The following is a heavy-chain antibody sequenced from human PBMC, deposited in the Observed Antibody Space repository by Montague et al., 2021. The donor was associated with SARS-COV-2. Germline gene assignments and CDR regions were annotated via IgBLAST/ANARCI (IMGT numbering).Heavy chain of an antibody. D-gene: IGHD2-8*01. J-gene: IGHJ5*02. CDR1: GGSISGHY. CDR3: ARLLWSCTNVVCGPYYYHAMDP. V-gene: IGHV4-59*11. Sequence: SETLSLTCTVSGGSISGHYWSWIRQPPGKGLEWIGYIYYSGSTKYNPSLESRVTVSVDRSKNQVSLKLSSVTAADTAVYYCARLLWSCTNVVCGPYYYHAMDPWGQGTLVTVSS. CDR2: IYYSGST.